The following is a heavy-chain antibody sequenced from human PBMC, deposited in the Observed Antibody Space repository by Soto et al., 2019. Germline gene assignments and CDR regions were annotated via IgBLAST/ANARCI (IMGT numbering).Heavy chain of an antibody. CDR1: GGTLSSYA. J-gene: IGHJ4*02. Sequence: QVQLVQSGAEVKKPGSSVKVSCKASGGTLSSYAISWVRQAPGQGLGWMGGFIPIFGTANYAEKFQGRVTITADESTSPAYMELGSVRSEDTAVYYCASLIVRGYSGYDPPYYFDYCGQGTLVTVCS. V-gene: IGHV1-69*01. CDR3: ASLIVRGYSGYDPPYYFDY. D-gene: IGHD5-12*01. CDR2: FIPIFGTA.